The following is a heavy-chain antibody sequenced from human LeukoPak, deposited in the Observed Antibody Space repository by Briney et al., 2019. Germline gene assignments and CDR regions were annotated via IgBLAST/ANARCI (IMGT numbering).Heavy chain of an antibody. CDR1: RFPFSSYG. V-gene: IGHV3-30*02. CDR2: IRYDGSNK. D-gene: IGHD4-17*01. J-gene: IGHJ4*02. Sequence: GGSLRLSCAASRFPFSSYGMHWVRQAPGKGLDWVAFIRYDGSNKFYSDSVRGRFTISRDNSKSTLYLQMNSLRPEDTAVYYCAREDGWGQGTLVTVSS. CDR3: AREDG.